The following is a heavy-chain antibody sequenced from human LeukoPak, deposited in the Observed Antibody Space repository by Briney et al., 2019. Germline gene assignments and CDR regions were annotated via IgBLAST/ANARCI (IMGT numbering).Heavy chain of an antibody. V-gene: IGHV1-18*01. Sequence: ASVKVSCKASGYTFTSYGISWVRQAPGQGLEWMGWISAYNGNTNYAQKLQGRVTMTTDTSTSTAYMELRSLRSDDTAVYYCAKPSSYCRSTSCYSFDYWGQGTLVTVSS. J-gene: IGHJ4*02. CDR2: ISAYNGNT. D-gene: IGHD2-2*01. CDR1: GYTFTSYG. CDR3: AKPSSYCRSTSCYSFDY.